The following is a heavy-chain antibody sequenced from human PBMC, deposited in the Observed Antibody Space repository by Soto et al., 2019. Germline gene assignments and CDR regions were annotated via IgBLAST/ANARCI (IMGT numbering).Heavy chain of an antibody. CDR3: ARGPSGDKVDS. V-gene: IGHV4-30-4*01. J-gene: IGHJ4*02. CDR1: GGSISTVDYW. Sequence: TLSLTCTVPGGSISTVDYWWSWIRQSPDMGLEWIGHIYDGGRTYNNPSLESRVTMSLDTSKSQLSLTLSSVSAADTAVYYCARGPSGDKVDSWGQGTLVTVSS. CDR2: IYDGGRT. D-gene: IGHD7-27*01.